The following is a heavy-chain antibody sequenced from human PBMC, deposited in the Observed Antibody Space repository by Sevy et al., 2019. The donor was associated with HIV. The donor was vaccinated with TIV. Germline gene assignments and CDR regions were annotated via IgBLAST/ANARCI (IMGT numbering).Heavy chain of an antibody. CDR3: ARVKDYGDYGAFDI. J-gene: IGHJ3*02. CDR1: GFSFDTYS. V-gene: IGHV3-21*01. Sequence: GGSLRLSCGASGFSFDTYSMNWVRQAPGKGLEWVSSISSSSSYIYYGDSVKGRFTISRDNAKSSLFLQMNSLRAEDTAIYFCARVKDYGDYGAFDIWGQGTMVTVSS. CDR2: ISSSSSYI. D-gene: IGHD4-17*01.